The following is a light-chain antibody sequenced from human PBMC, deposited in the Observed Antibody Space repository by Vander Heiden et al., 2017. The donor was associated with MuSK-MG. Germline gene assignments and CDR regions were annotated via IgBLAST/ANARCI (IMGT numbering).Light chain of an antibody. V-gene: IGLV2-14*01. J-gene: IGLJ2*01. CDR2: DVS. CDR1: STDVGVYNY. Sequence: QSAPTQTPSVSGSPVQSIPTPCTGTSTDVGVYNYVSWYQQHPGKAPKRMIYDVSNRPSGVANRFSGCKSGNTASLTISALQDEDEADYYCSSYKSGSTLVVFGGGTKLTVL. CDR3: SSYKSGSTLVV.